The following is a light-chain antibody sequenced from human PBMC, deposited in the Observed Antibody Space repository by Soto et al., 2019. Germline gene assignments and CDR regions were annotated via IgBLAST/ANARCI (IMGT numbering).Light chain of an antibody. J-gene: IGKJ1*01. V-gene: IGKV3-11*01. CDR1: QSVSSY. CDR2: DAS. Sequence: EIVLTQSPATLSLSPGERATLSCRASQSVSSYLAWYQQXXXXAPRLLIYDASNRATGIPARFSGSGSGTDFTLTISSLEPEDFAVYYCQQRSNWPRTFGQGTKVEIK. CDR3: QQRSNWPRT.